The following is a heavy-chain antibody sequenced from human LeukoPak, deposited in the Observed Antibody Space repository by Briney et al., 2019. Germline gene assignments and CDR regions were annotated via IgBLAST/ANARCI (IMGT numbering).Heavy chain of an antibody. V-gene: IGHV3-23*01. CDR3: AKGGSSGYYSSFDY. CDR1: GFTFSSYA. J-gene: IGHJ4*02. CDR2: ISVSGGST. D-gene: IGHD3-22*01. Sequence: GGSLRLSCAASGFTFSSYAMSWVRQAPGKGLEWVSVISVSGGSTSYGDSVKGRFTISRDNSKNTVYLKMNSLRAEDTAVYYCAKGGSSGYYSSFDYWGQGTLVTVSS.